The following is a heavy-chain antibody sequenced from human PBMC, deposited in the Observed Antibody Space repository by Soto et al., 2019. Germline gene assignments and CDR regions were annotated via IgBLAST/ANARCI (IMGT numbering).Heavy chain of an antibody. Sequence: DVQLVESGGDLVKPGGSLRLSCVASGFAFSDASMSWVRQAPGKGLEWVGRIKTKSSGGTTDYAAPVKGRFTISRDDSKNTVYLQMDSLKAEDTAVYSCTPLASGHYGYDFWGQGTLVTVSS. D-gene: IGHD3-3*01. V-gene: IGHV3-15*01. CDR1: GFAFSDAS. J-gene: IGHJ4*02. CDR2: IKTKSSGGTT. CDR3: TPLASGHYGYDF.